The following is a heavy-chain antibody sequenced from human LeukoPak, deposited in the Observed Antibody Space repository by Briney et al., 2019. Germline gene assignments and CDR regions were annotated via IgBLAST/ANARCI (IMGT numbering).Heavy chain of an antibody. CDR2: ISGSGGST. D-gene: IGHD2-21*02. CDR1: GFTFSNYA. V-gene: IGHV3-23*01. J-gene: IGHJ4*02. Sequence: GGSLRLSCAASGFTFSNYAMSWVRQAPGKGLEWVSAISGSGGSTYYADSVKGRFTISRDNSKNTLYLQMNSLRAEDTAVYYCAKSSVVVTAYFDYWGQGTLVTVSS. CDR3: AKSSVVVTAYFDY.